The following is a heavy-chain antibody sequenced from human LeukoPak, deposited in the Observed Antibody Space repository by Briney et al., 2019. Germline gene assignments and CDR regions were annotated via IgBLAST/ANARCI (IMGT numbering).Heavy chain of an antibody. D-gene: IGHD3-10*01. Sequence: SETLSLTCTVSGGSISSSSYYWGWIRQPPGKGLEWIGSIYYSGGTYYNPSLKSRVTISVDTSKNQFSLKLSSVTAADTAVYYCARVEPGSYYNPFDYWGQGTLVTVSS. J-gene: IGHJ4*02. CDR3: ARVEPGSYYNPFDY. V-gene: IGHV4-39*07. CDR1: GGSISSSSYY. CDR2: IYYSGGT.